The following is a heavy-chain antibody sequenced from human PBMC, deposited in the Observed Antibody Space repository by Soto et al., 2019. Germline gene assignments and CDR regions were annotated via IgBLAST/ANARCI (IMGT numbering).Heavy chain of an antibody. D-gene: IGHD3-10*01. CDR3: AQRRFGGEGYFDY. Sequence: EVQLLESGGGLAQPGGSLRLSCAASGFTFSSYAMSWVRQAPGKGLGWVSAVSGSGGGTYYADSVKGRFSISRDNSKNTLYLQMNSLRAEDTAVYFCAQRRFGGEGYFDYWGQGTLVTVSS. CDR1: GFTFSSYA. V-gene: IGHV3-23*01. CDR2: VSGSGGGT. J-gene: IGHJ4*02.